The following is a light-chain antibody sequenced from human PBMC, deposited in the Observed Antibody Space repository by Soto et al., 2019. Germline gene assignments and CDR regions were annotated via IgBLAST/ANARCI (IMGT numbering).Light chain of an antibody. J-gene: IGKJ2*01. CDR1: QDVSNQ. CDR3: QQYLYWPPQPT. Sequence: EILMTQSPATLLVSPGDTVTLSCRASQDVSNQVAWYQQKPGQAPRLLIFGVSDRPTGVPDRFSGEGSATDFTLTIHSLQPDDSALYFCQQYLYWPPQPTFGRGTQLEI. CDR2: GVS. V-gene: IGKV3-15*01.